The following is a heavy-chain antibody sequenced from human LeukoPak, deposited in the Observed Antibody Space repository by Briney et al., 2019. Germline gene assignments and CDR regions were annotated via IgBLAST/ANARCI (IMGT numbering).Heavy chain of an antibody. J-gene: IGHJ4*02. CDR1: GFTFSSYW. V-gene: IGHV3-7*01. D-gene: IGHD2-8*01. Sequence: GGSLRLSCAASGFTFSSYWMHWVRQAPGKGLEWVANIKQNGSEKSYVDSVKGRFTISRDNAQNSLYLQMNNLRADDTAVYYCADPGVGYWGQGTLVTVSS. CDR2: IKQNGSEK. CDR3: ADPGVGY.